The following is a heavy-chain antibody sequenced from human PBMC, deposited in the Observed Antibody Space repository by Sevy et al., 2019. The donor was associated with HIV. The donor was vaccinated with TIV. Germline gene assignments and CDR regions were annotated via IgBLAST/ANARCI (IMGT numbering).Heavy chain of an antibody. CDR2: IYYNGHI. CDR3: AGENAWGRGYS. D-gene: IGHD1-26*01. V-gene: IGHV4-59*08. CDR1: GGSITSLY. Sequence: SETLSLTCTVSGGSITSLYWNWIRQPPGKGLEWIANIYYNGHINYNPSLKSRVTLSLDTSKNQFSLRLRSGNAAETANDYCAGENAWGRGYSWGQGTLVTVSS. J-gene: IGHJ4*02.